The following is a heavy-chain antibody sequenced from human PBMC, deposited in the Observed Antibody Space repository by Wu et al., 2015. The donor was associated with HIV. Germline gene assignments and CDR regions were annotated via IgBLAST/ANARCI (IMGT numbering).Heavy chain of an antibody. J-gene: IGHJ4*02. Sequence: QVQLVQSGAEVKKPGASVKVSCKASGYSFVRYSLNWVRQAPGQGLEWMGWIGVSNGNTIYAQKFQGRVRMTRDASIDTAYMELSRLRPDDTAVYYCARDQRSVGVIIIEYWGPGTLVSVSS. CDR2: IGVSNGNT. CDR3: ARDQRSVGVIIIEY. D-gene: IGHD3-3*01. V-gene: IGHV1-18*01. CDR1: GYSFVRYS.